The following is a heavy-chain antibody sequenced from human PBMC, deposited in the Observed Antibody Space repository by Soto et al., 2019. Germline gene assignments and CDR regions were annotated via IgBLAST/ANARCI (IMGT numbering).Heavy chain of an antibody. J-gene: IGHJ4*02. CDR2: INHSGST. Sequence: SETLSLTCAVYGGSFSGYYWSWIRQPPGKGLEWIGEINHSGSTNYNPSLKSRVTISVDTSKNQFSLKLSSVTAADTAVYYCARADRYQLLPYYFDYWGQGTLVTVSS. V-gene: IGHV4-34*01. D-gene: IGHD2-2*01. CDR1: GGSFSGYY. CDR3: ARADRYQLLPYYFDY.